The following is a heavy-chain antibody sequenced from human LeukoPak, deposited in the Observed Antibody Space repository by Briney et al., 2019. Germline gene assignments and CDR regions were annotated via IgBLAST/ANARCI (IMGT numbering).Heavy chain of an antibody. D-gene: IGHD2-21*02. CDR2: VSGDASQT. V-gene: IGHV3-23*01. CDR1: GFTFRSYA. Sequence: GGSLRLSCAASGFTFRSYAMSWVRQVPGEGLEWVATVSGDASQTYDSDSLKGRFTISRNNSKNTVYLRMSSLRAEDTDIYYCAKALDGRGHWYERGADYWGQGTLVAVSP. J-gene: IGHJ4*02. CDR3: AKALDGRGHWYERGADY.